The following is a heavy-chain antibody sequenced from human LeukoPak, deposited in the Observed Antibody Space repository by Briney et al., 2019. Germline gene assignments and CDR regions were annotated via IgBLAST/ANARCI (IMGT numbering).Heavy chain of an antibody. Sequence: PGGSLRLSCVVSGFSLSAFWMSWVRQAPGKGLECVATIKYDGSEKYYVDSVKGRFTIPRDNAKNSLFLQMNSLRAEDTATYYCARTNLFDYWGQGTLVTVSS. CDR1: GFSLSAFW. CDR3: ARTNLFDY. V-gene: IGHV3-7*03. J-gene: IGHJ4*02. CDR2: IKYDGSEK.